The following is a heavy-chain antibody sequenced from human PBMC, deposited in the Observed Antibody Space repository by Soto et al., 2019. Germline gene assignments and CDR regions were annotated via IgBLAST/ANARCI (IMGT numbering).Heavy chain of an antibody. J-gene: IGHJ2*01. V-gene: IGHV3-21*01. Sequence: GGSLRLSCAASGFTFSSYSMNWVRQAPGKGLEWVSSISSSSSYIYYADSVKGRFTISRDNAKNSLYLQMNSLRAEDTAVYYCAKDRGYTYVDLWYFDLWGRGTLVTVSS. CDR3: AKDRGYTYVDLWYFDL. CDR1: GFTFSSYS. D-gene: IGHD5-18*01. CDR2: ISSSSSYI.